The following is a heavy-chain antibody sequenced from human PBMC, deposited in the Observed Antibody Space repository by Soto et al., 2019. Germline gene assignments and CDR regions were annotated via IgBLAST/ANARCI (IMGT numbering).Heavy chain of an antibody. J-gene: IGHJ6*03. CDR1: GFTFSDYY. Sequence: WGSLRLSCAASGFTFSDYYMSWIRLAPGKGLEWVSYISSSGSTIYYADSVKGRFTISRDNAKNSLYLQMNSLRAEDTAVYYCARGAVVVPAASYYYYYYMDVWGKGTTVTVSS. D-gene: IGHD2-2*01. CDR2: ISSSGSTI. V-gene: IGHV3-11*01. CDR3: ARGAVVVPAASYYYYYYMDV.